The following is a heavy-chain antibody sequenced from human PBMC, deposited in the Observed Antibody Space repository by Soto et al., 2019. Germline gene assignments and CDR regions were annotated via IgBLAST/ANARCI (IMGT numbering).Heavy chain of an antibody. D-gene: IGHD3-10*01. Sequence: QMQLQESGPGLVKPSQTLSLTCTVSGGSIRSGGYYWNWIRQHPGKGLEWIGYIYYNGSTYYNPSLKSRVTILVDMSKNQFSLKLTSVTAADTAVYYCARLRWFGETHDAFDLWGQGTMVTVSS. CDR3: ARLRWFGETHDAFDL. CDR2: IYYNGST. J-gene: IGHJ3*01. V-gene: IGHV4-31*03. CDR1: GGSIRSGGYY.